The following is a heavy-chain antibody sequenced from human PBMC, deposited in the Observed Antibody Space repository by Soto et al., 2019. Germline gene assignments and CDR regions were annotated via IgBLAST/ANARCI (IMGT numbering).Heavy chain of an antibody. J-gene: IGHJ3*02. D-gene: IGHD5-12*01. V-gene: IGHV4-31*03. Sequence: SETLSLTCTVSGGSISSGGYYWSWIRQHPGKGLEWIGYIYYSGSTYYNPSLKSRVTISVDTSKNQFSLKLSSVTAADTAVYYCARDTDGYNYAFDIWGQGTMATVSS. CDR1: GGSISSGGYY. CDR3: ARDTDGYNYAFDI. CDR2: IYYSGST.